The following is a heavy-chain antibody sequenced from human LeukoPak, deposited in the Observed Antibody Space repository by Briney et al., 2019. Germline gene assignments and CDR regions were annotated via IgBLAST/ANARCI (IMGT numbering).Heavy chain of an antibody. V-gene: IGHV4-59*01. Sequence: SETLSLTCTVPGGSISSYYWSWIRQPPGKGLEWIGDIHYSGSTNYNSSLKSRVTISVDTSKNQFSLKLTSVTAADTAVYYCARWGSYSSSSTFGYWGQGTLVTVSS. CDR3: ARWGSYSSSSTFGY. D-gene: IGHD6-6*01. J-gene: IGHJ4*02. CDR2: IHYSGST. CDR1: GGSISSYY.